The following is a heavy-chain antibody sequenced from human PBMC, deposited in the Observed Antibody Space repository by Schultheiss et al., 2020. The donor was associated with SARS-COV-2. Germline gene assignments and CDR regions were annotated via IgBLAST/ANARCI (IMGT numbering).Heavy chain of an antibody. Sequence: GGSLRLSCAASGFTFSSYGMHWVRQAPGKGLVWVSRINSDGSSTSYADSVKGRFTISRDNAKNTLYLQMNSLRAEDTAVYYCARGGFGYSFGPRYFDLWGRGTLVTVSS. D-gene: IGHD6-13*01. CDR3: ARGGFGYSFGPRYFDL. CDR1: GFTFSSYG. V-gene: IGHV3-74*01. J-gene: IGHJ2*01. CDR2: INSDGSST.